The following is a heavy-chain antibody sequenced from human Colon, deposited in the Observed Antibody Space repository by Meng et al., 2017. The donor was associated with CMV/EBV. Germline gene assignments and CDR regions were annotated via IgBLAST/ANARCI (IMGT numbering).Heavy chain of an antibody. D-gene: IGHD4-11*01. J-gene: IGHJ3*02. CDR1: GFTFSSYA. V-gene: IGHV3-15*01. CDR2: IKSKTDGGTT. CDR3: TTSNLANAFDI. Sequence: GGSLRLSCAASGFTFSSYAMSWVRQAPGKGLEWVGRIKSKTDGGTTDYAAPVKGRFTISRDDSKNTLYLQMNSLKTEDTAVYYCTTSNLANAFDIWGQGTMVTVSS.